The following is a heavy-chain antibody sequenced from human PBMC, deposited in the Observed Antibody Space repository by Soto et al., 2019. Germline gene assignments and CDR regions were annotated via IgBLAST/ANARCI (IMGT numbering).Heavy chain of an antibody. D-gene: IGHD6-19*01. Sequence: EVQLVQSGAEVKKPGESLKISCKGSGYSFTSYWIGWVRQMPGKGLEWMGLIYPGDSDTRYSPSFQGQVTISADKSISTASLQWSSLKASDTAMYYCARREAVAGNWFDPWGQGTLVTVSS. J-gene: IGHJ5*02. V-gene: IGHV5-51*01. CDR2: IYPGDSDT. CDR3: ARREAVAGNWFDP. CDR1: GYSFTSYW.